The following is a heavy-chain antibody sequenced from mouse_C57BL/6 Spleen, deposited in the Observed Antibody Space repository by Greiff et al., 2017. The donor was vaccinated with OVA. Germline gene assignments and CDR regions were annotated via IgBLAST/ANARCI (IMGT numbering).Heavy chain of an antibody. V-gene: IGHV6-6*01. Sequence: EVKLMESGGGLVQPGGSMKLSCAASGFTFSDAWMDWVRQSPEKGLEWVAEIRNKANNHATYYAESVKGRFTISRDDSKSSVYLQMNSLRAEDTGIYYCTSFYYDYDGGFAYWGQGTLVTVSA. D-gene: IGHD2-4*01. CDR2: IRNKANNHAT. J-gene: IGHJ3*01. CDR3: TSFYYDYDGGFAY. CDR1: GFTFSDAW.